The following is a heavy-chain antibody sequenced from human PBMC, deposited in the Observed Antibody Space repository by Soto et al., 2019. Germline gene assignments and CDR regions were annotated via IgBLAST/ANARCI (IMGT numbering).Heavy chain of an antibody. V-gene: IGHV1-3*01. J-gene: IGHJ4*02. CDR1: GYTFTIYA. D-gene: IGHD1-26*01. Sequence: SGKVSCKASGYTFTIYAMHWVGQAPGQRLEWMGWINAGNGNTKYSQKFQGRVTITRDTSASTAYMELSSLRSEDTAVYYCARGLGLYYFDYWGQGTLVTVSS. CDR3: ARGLGLYYFDY. CDR2: INAGNGNT.